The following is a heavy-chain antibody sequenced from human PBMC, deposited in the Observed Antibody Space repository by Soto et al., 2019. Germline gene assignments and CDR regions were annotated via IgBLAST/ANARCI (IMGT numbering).Heavy chain of an antibody. J-gene: IGHJ4*02. CDR3: ASRFRSGDSVDY. Sequence: EVQLVESGGGVVQPGGSLRLSCAASGFTFSDHYMDWVRQAPGKGLEWVGRVRDNSYSYTTEYAASVKGRFIISRDDSENSMYLQMQRLEIEDTAVYCCASRFRSGDSVDYWGQGTLVTVSS. V-gene: IGHV3-72*01. CDR2: VRDNSYSYTT. D-gene: IGHD2-21*02. CDR1: GFTFSDHY.